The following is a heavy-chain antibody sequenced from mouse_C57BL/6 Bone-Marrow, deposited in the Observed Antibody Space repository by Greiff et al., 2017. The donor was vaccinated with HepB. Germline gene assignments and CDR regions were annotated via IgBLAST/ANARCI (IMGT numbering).Heavy chain of an antibody. Sequence: QVTLKVSGPGILQPSQTLSLTCSFSGFSLSTFGMGVGWIRQPSGKGLEWLAHIWWDDDKYYNPALKSRLTISKDTSKNQVFLKSSNVDTADTATYSCARIPPIYYYAHYFDYWGQGTTLTVSS. CDR2: IWWDDDK. CDR1: GFSLSTFGMG. CDR3: ARIPPIYYYAHYFDY. V-gene: IGHV8-8*01. D-gene: IGHD1-1*01. J-gene: IGHJ2*01.